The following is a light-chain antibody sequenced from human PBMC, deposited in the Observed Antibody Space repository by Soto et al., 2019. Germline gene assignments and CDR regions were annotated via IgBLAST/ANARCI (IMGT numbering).Light chain of an antibody. CDR1: QSVSSSY. CDR3: QQYGSSRET. V-gene: IGKV3-20*01. Sequence: EIVLTQSPGTLSLSPGERATLSCRASQSVSSSYLAWYQQKPGQAPRLLIYGASSRATGIPDRFSGSGSGTDFTLTISRLEPEDFAVYYCQQYGSSRETFGQGTKVVIK. J-gene: IGKJ1*01. CDR2: GAS.